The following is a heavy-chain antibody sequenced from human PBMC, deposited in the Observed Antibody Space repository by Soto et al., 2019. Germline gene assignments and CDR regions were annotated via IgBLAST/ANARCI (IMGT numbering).Heavy chain of an antibody. CDR2: IIPIFGTA. D-gene: IGHD5-12*01. J-gene: IGHJ4*02. CDR3: ARDSVGDGYNLAPYDY. CDR1: GGTFSSYA. Sequence: SVKVSCKASGGTFSSYAISWVRQAPGQGLEWMGGIIPIFGTANYAQKFQGRVTITADESTSTAYMELSSLRSEDTAVYYCARDSVGDGYNLAPYDYWGQGTLVTVSS. V-gene: IGHV1-69*13.